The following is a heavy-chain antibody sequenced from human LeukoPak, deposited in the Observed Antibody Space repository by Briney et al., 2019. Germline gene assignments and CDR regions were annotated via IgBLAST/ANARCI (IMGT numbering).Heavy chain of an antibody. D-gene: IGHD5-24*01. CDR2: ISSSSYI. CDR3: ARGGMATIPIA. J-gene: IGHJ5*02. V-gene: IGHV3-21*01. Sequence: PGGSLRLSCAASGFTFRSYSMNWVRQAPGKGLEWVSSISSSSYIYYADSVKGRFTISRDNAKNSLYLQMNSLRAEDTAVYYCARGGMATIPIAWGQGTLVTVFS. CDR1: GFTFRSYS.